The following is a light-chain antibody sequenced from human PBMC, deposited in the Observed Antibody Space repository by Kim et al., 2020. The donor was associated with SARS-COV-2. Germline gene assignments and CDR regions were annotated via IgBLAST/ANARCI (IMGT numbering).Light chain of an antibody. V-gene: IGLV7-46*01. Sequence: PAGTVIITCGSSTGPVNCGHYPYWFQQKPGQAPSTLIYDTSNKHAWTPARFSGSLLGGKAALTLSGAQPEDEADYYCLLTYSGARVFGGGTKVTVL. CDR2: DTS. CDR3: LLTYSGARV. CDR1: TGPVNCGHY. J-gene: IGLJ3*02.